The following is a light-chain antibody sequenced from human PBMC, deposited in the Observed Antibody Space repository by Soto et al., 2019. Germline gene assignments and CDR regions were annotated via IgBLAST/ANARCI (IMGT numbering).Light chain of an antibody. Sequence: SALTQPPSASGTPGQGVTISCSGSTSNIGSNYVHWYQQLPGTAPKLLIYRNSQRPSGVPDRFSGSKSGTSASLAISGLRSDDEADYFCATWDDSLNGFYVFGTGTKVTVL. CDR2: RNS. V-gene: IGLV1-47*01. J-gene: IGLJ1*01. CDR3: ATWDDSLNGFYV. CDR1: TSNIGSNY.